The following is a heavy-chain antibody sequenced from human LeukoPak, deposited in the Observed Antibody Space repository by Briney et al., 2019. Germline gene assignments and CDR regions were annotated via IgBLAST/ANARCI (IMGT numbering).Heavy chain of an antibody. J-gene: IGHJ6*02. CDR3: ARARRYGDYVGYYYGMDV. V-gene: IGHV3-7*03. D-gene: IGHD4-17*01. CDR2: MKRDGSEI. Sequence: GGSLRLSCSASGFTFSTYWMSWVRQAPGKGLEWVANMKRDGSEIYYVDSVKGRFTISRDNAKNSLYLQMNSLRAEDTAVYYCARARRYGDYVGYYYGMDVWGQGTTITVSS. CDR1: GFTFSTYW.